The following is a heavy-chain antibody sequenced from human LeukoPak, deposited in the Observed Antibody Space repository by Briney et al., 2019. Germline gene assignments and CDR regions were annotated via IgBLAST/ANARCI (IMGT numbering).Heavy chain of an antibody. D-gene: IGHD1-1*01. CDR1: GGSISSYY. V-gene: IGHV4-59*08. Sequence: SETLSLTCTVSGGSISSYYWSWIRQPPGKGLEWIGYIYYSGSTNYNPSLKSRVTISVDTSKNQFFLNLSSVTAADTAVYYCARQYWNAYQLDYWGQGTLVTVSS. CDR3: ARQYWNAYQLDY. CDR2: IYYSGST. J-gene: IGHJ4*02.